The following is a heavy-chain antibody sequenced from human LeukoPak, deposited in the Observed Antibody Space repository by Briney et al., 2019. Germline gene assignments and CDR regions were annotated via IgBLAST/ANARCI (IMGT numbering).Heavy chain of an antibody. V-gene: IGHV1-18*01. Sequence: ASVKVSCKTSGYTFTSYGISWVRQAPGQGLEWMGWISAYNGNTNYAQKLQGRVTMTTDTSTSTAYMELRSLRSDDTAVYYCARGIAAAGIEWFDPWGQGTLVTVSS. CDR3: ARGIAAAGIEWFDP. CDR1: GYTFTSYG. J-gene: IGHJ5*02. D-gene: IGHD6-13*01. CDR2: ISAYNGNT.